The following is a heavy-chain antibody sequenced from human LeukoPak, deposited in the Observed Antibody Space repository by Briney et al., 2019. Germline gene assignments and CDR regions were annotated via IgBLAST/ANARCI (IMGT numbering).Heavy chain of an antibody. V-gene: IGHV1-2*02. D-gene: IGHD2-2*01. CDR3: ARFGYCSSTSCYETIDY. CDR1: GYTFTGYY. Sequence: ASVKVSCKASGYTFTGYYMHWVRQAPGQGLEWMGWINPNSGGTNYAQKFQGRVTMTRDTSTSTVYMELSSLRSEDTAVYYCARFGYCSSTSCYETIDYWGQGTLVTVSS. J-gene: IGHJ4*02. CDR2: INPNSGGT.